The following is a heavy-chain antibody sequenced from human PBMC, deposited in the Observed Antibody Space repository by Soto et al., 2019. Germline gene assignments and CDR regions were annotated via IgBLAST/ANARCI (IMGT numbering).Heavy chain of an antibody. J-gene: IGHJ6*02. CDR1: GGSISSSSYY. V-gene: IGHV4-39*01. CDR2: IYYSGST. CDR3: ATHGEYSSSLGYYGMDV. D-gene: IGHD6-6*01. Sequence: SETLSLTCTVSGGSISSSSYYWGWIRQPPGKGLEWIGSIYYSGSTYYNPSLKSRVTISVDTSKNQFSLKLSSVTAADTAVYYCATHGEYSSSLGYYGMDVWGQGTTVTVSS.